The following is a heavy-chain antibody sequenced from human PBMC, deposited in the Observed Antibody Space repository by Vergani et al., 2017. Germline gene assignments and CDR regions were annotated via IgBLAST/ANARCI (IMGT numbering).Heavy chain of an antibody. CDR3: ARRSGGSWDYYYYYDMDV. V-gene: IGHV1-8*02. D-gene: IGHD6-13*01. J-gene: IGHJ6*03. Sequence: QVQLVQSGAEVKKTGSSVKVSCKASGGTFSSYAISWVRQAPGQGLEWMGWMNPNSGNTGYAQEFQGRVTMTRNTAISTAYMKLSSLRAEDTAVYYWARRSGGSWDYYYYYDMDVWGKGTTVTVSS. CDR1: GGTFSSYA. CDR2: MNPNSGNT.